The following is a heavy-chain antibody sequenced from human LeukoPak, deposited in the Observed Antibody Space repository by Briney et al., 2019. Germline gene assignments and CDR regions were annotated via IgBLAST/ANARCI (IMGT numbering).Heavy chain of an antibody. J-gene: IGHJ5*02. CDR1: GFTFSSYA. D-gene: IGHD6-13*01. Sequence: PGRSLRLSCAASGFTFSSYAMSWVRQAPGKGLEWVSAISGSGGSTYYADSVKGRFTISRDNSNNTLYLQMNSLRAEDTAVYYCAKDRGIAAAGARFDPWGQGTLVTVSS. CDR2: ISGSGGST. V-gene: IGHV3-23*01. CDR3: AKDRGIAAAGARFDP.